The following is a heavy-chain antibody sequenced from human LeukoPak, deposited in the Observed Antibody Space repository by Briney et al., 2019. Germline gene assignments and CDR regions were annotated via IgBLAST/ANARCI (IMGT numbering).Heavy chain of an antibody. V-gene: IGHV4-39*02. CDR1: GGSISSSSYY. J-gene: IGHJ2*01. CDR3: ARRVASSYWYFDL. CDR2: IYYSGST. Sequence: SETLSLTCTVSGGSISSSSYYWGWIRQPPGKGLEWIGSIYYSGSTYYNPSLKSRVTVSVDTSKNHFSLKLSSVTAADTAVCYCARRVASSYWYFDLWGRGTLVTVSS.